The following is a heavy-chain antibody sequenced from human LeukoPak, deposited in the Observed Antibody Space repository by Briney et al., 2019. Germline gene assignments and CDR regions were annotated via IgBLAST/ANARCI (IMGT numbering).Heavy chain of an antibody. J-gene: IGHJ5*02. Sequence: SVKVSCKASGGTFSSYAISWVRQAPGQGLEWMGRVIPILGIANYAQKFQGRVTIIADKSTSTAYMELSSLRSEDTAVYYCASTIFGVVTPRWFDPWGQGTLVTVSS. CDR2: VIPILGIA. CDR3: ASTIFGVVTPRWFDP. CDR1: GGTFSSYA. D-gene: IGHD3-3*01. V-gene: IGHV1-69*04.